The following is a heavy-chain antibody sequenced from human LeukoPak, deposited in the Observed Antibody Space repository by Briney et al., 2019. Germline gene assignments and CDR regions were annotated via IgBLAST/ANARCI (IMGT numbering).Heavy chain of an antibody. CDR3: ARSAWVDYFDY. V-gene: IGHV3-9*01. CDR1: GFTFDDYA. J-gene: IGHJ4*02. Sequence: TGGSLRLSCAASGFTFDDYAMHWVRHAPGKGLEWVSGISWNSGSIGYADSVKGRFTISRDNAKNTLYLQMNSLRAEDTAVYYCARSAWVDYFDYWGQGTLVTVSS. D-gene: IGHD2-15*01. CDR2: ISWNSGSI.